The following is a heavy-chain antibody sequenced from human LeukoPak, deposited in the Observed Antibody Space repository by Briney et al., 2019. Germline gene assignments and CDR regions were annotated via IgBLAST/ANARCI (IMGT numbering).Heavy chain of an antibody. CDR1: VDSISSSSYY. CDR3: ARDPGYCSSTSCYLGAFDI. J-gene: IGHJ3*02. V-gene: IGHV4-39*07. D-gene: IGHD2-2*01. CDR2: SYYSGST. Sequence: SDPQTLPCTVSVDSISSSSYYGPWSRRPPGKGLEWIESSYYSGSTYYNPSLKSRVTISVDTSKNQFSLKLSSVTAADTAVYYCARDPGYCSSTSCYLGAFDIWGQGTMVTVSS.